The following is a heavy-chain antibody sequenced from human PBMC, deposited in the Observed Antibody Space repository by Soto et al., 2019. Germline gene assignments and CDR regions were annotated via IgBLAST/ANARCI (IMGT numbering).Heavy chain of an antibody. CDR1: GFTFSSYW. V-gene: IGHV3-7*01. D-gene: IGHD2-21*01. J-gene: IGHJ5*02. Sequence: GSLRLSCAASGFTFSSYWMSWVRQAPGKGLEWVANINQDGSDKYYVDSVKGRFIISRDNAENLLYLQITILTAEDTAVYYCGVGIYPLDPWGQGTLVTVSS. CDR3: GVGIYPLDP. CDR2: INQDGSDK.